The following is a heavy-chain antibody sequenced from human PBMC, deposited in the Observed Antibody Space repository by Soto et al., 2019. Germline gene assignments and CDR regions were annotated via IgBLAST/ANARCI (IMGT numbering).Heavy chain of an antibody. D-gene: IGHD6-13*01. Sequence: QVQLVESGGGVVQPGRSLKLSCAASGFTFSNYAIHWVRQAPGKGLEWVAVIASDGKDKRYADSVKGRFTISRDNSKNTVYLQMNCLRGEETAVYYCAKDGAIGAADYFFDYWGQGSLVTVSS. J-gene: IGHJ4*02. CDR2: IASDGKDK. V-gene: IGHV3-30*18. CDR3: AKDGAIGAADYFFDY. CDR1: GFTFSNYA.